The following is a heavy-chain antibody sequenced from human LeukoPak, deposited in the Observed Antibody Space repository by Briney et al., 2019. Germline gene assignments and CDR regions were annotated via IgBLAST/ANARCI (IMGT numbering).Heavy chain of an antibody. V-gene: IGHV1-18*01. Sequence: ASVKVSCKDSGYTFTSYGISRVRQAPGQGLEWMGWISAYNGNTNYAQKLQGRVTMTTDTSTSTAYMELRSLRSDDTAVYYCARGSHYDDYFYMDFWGKGTTVTVSS. CDR3: ARGSHYDDYFYMDF. J-gene: IGHJ6*03. CDR1: GYTFTSYG. CDR2: ISAYNGNT.